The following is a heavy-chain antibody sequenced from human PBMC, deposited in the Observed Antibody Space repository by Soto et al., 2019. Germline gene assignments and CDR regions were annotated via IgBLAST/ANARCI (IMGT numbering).Heavy chain of an antibody. Sequence: KVSCKASGYTFTSYARHWVRQMPGKGLEWMGRIDPSDSYTNYSPSFQGHVTISADKSISTAYLQWSSLKASDTAMYYCARHAGGRYNWFDPWGQGTLVTVSS. CDR1: GYTFTSYA. V-gene: IGHV5-10-1*01. J-gene: IGHJ5*02. CDR2: IDPSDSYT. D-gene: IGHD6-19*01. CDR3: ARHAGGRYNWFDP.